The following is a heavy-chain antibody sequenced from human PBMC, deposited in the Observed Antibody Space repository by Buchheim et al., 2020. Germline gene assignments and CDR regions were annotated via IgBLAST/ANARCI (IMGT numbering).Heavy chain of an antibody. J-gene: IGHJ4*02. CDR2: INSDGRST. D-gene: IGHD1-26*01. CDR1: GFTFSSYW. CDR3: TRGESGSYLEINY. V-gene: IGHV3-74*01. Sequence: EVQLVESGGGLVQPGGSLRLSCAASGFTFSSYWMHWVRQAPGKGLVWVSRINSDGRSTSYADSVEGRITISRDNAKNTLYLEMNSLRAEDTAMYYCTRGESGSYLEINYWGQGTL.